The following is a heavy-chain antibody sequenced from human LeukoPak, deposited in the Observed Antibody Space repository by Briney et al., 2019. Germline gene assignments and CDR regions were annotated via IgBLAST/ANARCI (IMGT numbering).Heavy chain of an antibody. Sequence: GSLRLSCAASGFTFSSYWMHWVRQAPGKGLEWIGSIYHSGSTYYNPSLKSRVTISVDTSKNQFSLKLSSVTAADTAVYYCARLGSGYHLDYWGQGTLVTVSS. CDR1: GFTFSSYW. J-gene: IGHJ4*02. CDR2: IYHSGST. D-gene: IGHD3-22*01. CDR3: ARLGSGYHLDY. V-gene: IGHV4-39*01.